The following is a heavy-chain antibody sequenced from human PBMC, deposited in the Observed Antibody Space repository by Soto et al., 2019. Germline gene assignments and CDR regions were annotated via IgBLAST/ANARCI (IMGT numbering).Heavy chain of an antibody. CDR1: GGSFSGYY. CDR3: AREGIAARAPS. CDR2: INHSGST. V-gene: IGHV4-34*01. D-gene: IGHD6-6*01. J-gene: IGHJ4*02. Sequence: SETLSLTCAVYGGSFSGYYWSWIRQPPGKGLEWIGEINHSGSTNYNPSLKSRVTISVDTSKNQFSLKLSSVTAADTAVYYCAREGIAARAPSWGQGTLVTVSS.